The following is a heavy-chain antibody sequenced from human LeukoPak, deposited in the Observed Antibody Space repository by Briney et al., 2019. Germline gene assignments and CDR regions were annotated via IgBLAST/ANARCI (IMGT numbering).Heavy chain of an antibody. D-gene: IGHD3-3*01. Sequence: GSSLTHSCLSSGCIYIKYPMNWVGPAAGKGVEGVSGISGSGGSTYYVDSVKDGFTISRDNSKNTLYLQMNSLRAEDTAVYYCAKDGRRYDFWSGSDYWGQGTLVTVSS. CDR1: GCIYIKYP. CDR3: AKDGRRYDFWSGSDY. CDR2: ISGSGGST. V-gene: IGHV3-23*01. J-gene: IGHJ4*02.